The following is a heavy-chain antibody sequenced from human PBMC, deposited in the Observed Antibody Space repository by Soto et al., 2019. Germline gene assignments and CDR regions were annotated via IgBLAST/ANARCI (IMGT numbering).Heavy chain of an antibody. D-gene: IGHD5-18*01. Sequence: QVQLQESGPGLVKPSETLSLTCTVSGGPVTSGNHYWSWIRQPPGKGLEWIGYIYYRGSTKYNPTLKSRFTISVDTSKNQFSLKLSSMTAADTAVYYCARDGKSSYGHPSDYYGMDVWGQGTTVTVSS. J-gene: IGHJ6*02. CDR3: ARDGKSSYGHPSDYYGMDV. V-gene: IGHV4-61*01. CDR2: IYYRGST. CDR1: GGPVTSGNHY.